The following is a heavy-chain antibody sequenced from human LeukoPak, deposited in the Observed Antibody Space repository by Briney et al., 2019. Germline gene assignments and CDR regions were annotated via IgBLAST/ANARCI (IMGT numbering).Heavy chain of an antibody. D-gene: IGHD7-27*01. CDR1: GGSISSYY. V-gene: IGHV4-59*01. J-gene: IGHJ3*02. CDR2: NSYSGST. CDR3: AQNWGSYAFDI. Sequence: SETLSLTCTVSGGSISSYYWSWIRQPPGKGLEWIGYNSYSGSTNYNPSLKSRVTISLDTSKNQFSLKLSSVTAADTAVYYCAQNWGSYAFDIWGQGTMVTVSS.